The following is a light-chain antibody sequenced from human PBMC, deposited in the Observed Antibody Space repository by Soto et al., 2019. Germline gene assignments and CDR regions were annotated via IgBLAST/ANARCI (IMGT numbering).Light chain of an antibody. CDR3: CSSGGTPTYV. V-gene: IGLV2-23*02. Sequence: QSAQTRPASVSGSPGQSITISCTGTSSNVGSYKLVSWYQQHPGKAPKLMIFEVNKRPSGVSNRFSGSKSGNTASLTISGLKLEDEADYYCCSSGGTPTYVFGTGTKLTVL. J-gene: IGLJ1*01. CDR2: EVN. CDR1: SSNVGSYKL.